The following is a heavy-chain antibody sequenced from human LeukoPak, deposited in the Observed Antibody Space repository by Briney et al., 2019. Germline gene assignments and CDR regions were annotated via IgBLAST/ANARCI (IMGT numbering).Heavy chain of an antibody. D-gene: IGHD3-3*01. J-gene: IGHJ4*02. CDR1: GYAFPGNY. CDR3: ARDHFGVVTYFDY. V-gene: IGHV1-2*02. Sequence: ASVRVSCKTSGYAFPGNYIHWVRQAPGQGLEWMGWINPNNGGTDYAQKFQGRVTMTRDTSISTAYMELSRLRSDDTAVYYCARDHFGVVTYFDYWGQGTLVTVSS. CDR2: INPNNGGT.